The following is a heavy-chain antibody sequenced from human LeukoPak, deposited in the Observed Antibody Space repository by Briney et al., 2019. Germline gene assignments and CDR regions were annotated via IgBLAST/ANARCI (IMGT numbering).Heavy chain of an antibody. J-gene: IGHJ4*02. CDR2: ISWNSGSI. V-gene: IGHV3-9*01. D-gene: IGHD6-19*01. Sequence: PGGSLRLSCAASGFTFSSYAMSWVRQAPGKGLEWVSGISWNSGSIGYADSVKGRFTISRDNAKNSLYLQMNSLRAEDTALYYRAKAPTGYSSGWYYFDYWGQGTLVTVSS. CDR3: AKAPTGYSSGWYYFDY. CDR1: GFTFSSYA.